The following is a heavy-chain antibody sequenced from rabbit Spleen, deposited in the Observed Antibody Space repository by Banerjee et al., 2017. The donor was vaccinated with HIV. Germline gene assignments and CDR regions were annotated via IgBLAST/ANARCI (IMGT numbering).Heavy chain of an antibody. CDR3: ARDLVGVIGWNFSL. CDR2: INAATAKP. CDR1: GFSFSSRYY. D-gene: IGHD1-1*01. J-gene: IGHJ4*01. V-gene: IGHV1S40*01. Sequence: QSLEESGGGLVQPEGSLTLTCTASGFSFSSRYYMCWVRQAPGKGLEWIACINAATAKPVYATWAKGRFTISRTSSTTVTLRMTSLTAADRAAYFCARDLVGVIGWNFSLWGQGTLVTVS.